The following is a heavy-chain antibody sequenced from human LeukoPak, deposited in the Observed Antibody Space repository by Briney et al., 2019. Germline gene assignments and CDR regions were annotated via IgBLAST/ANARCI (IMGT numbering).Heavy chain of an antibody. V-gene: IGHV4-28*03. Sequence: SDTLSLTCAVSGYSISSSNWWGWIRQPPGKGLEWIGYIYYSGSTYYNPSLKSRVTISVDTSKNQFSLKLSSVTAADTAVYYCARDQEIAAAGADWFDPWGQGTLVTVSS. D-gene: IGHD6-13*01. J-gene: IGHJ5*02. CDR1: GYSISSSNW. CDR2: IYYSGST. CDR3: ARDQEIAAAGADWFDP.